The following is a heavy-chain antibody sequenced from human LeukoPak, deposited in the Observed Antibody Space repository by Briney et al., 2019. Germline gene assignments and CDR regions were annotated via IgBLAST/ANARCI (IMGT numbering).Heavy chain of an antibody. CDR3: AKEYYYGSGSYYTKPYFFDY. Sequence: PGGSLRLXCAASGFSFSSYGMHWVRQAPGKGLEWVAVTWYDGSNKYYADSVKGRFTISRDNSKNTLYLQMNILRAEDTAVYYCAKEYYYGSGSYYTKPYFFDYWGQGTLVTVSS. D-gene: IGHD3-10*01. CDR1: GFSFSSYG. V-gene: IGHV3-33*06. CDR2: TWYDGSNK. J-gene: IGHJ4*02.